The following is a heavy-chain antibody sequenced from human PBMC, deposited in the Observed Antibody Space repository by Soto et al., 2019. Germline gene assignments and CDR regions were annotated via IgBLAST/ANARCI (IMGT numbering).Heavy chain of an antibody. CDR1: GFTFSSYA. CDR3: VKAVYLLDFDY. CDR2: ISGTGTTT. Sequence: GGALRLSCAASGFTFSSYAMTWVRQAPGKGLEWVSTISGTGTTTYYADSVKGRFTISRDNSKNTLYLQMNSLRTEDTAVYYCVKAVYLLDFDYWGQGTLVTVSS. V-gene: IGHV3-23*01. J-gene: IGHJ4*02. D-gene: IGHD2-8*01.